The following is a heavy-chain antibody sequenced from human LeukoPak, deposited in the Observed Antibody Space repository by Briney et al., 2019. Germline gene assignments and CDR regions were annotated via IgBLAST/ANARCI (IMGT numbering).Heavy chain of an antibody. Sequence: GGSLRLSCAASGFTFSDHYMDWVRQAPGKGLEWVGRSRNKANSYTTEYAASVKGRFNISRDDSKNTLYLQMNSLKTEDTAVYHCVRVGRSETLDYWGQGTLVTVSS. J-gene: IGHJ4*02. CDR1: GFTFSDHY. CDR3: VRVGRSETLDY. V-gene: IGHV3-72*01. CDR2: SRNKANSYTT.